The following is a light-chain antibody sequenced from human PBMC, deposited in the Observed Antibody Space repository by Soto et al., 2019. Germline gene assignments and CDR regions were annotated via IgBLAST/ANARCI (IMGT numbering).Light chain of an antibody. CDR3: QQSLSALCT. J-gene: IGKJ3*01. CDR2: GAS. V-gene: IGKV1-39*01. Sequence: DIEMTQSPSSLSASVGDRVTIACRASESIDTYLNWYDQKPGEAPKLLIYGASRLQSGAPSRFSGSGSGTDFTLTIASLQPEDSGTYSFQQSLSALCTFGPGTKVDFK. CDR1: ESIDTY.